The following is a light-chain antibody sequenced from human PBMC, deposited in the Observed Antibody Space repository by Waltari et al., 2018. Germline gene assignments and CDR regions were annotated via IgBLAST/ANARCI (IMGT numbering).Light chain of an antibody. CDR1: SSDVGAYDY. CDR2: GVY. Sequence: QSVLTQPRSVSGSPGPSVAISCTGTSSDVGAYDYVPWYQQYPGKAPKVMIYGVYKRPSGVPVRFSGSKSGNTASLTISGLQAEDEADYYCCSYANAKWVFGGGTRLTVL. J-gene: IGLJ3*02. CDR3: CSYANAKWV. V-gene: IGLV2-11*01.